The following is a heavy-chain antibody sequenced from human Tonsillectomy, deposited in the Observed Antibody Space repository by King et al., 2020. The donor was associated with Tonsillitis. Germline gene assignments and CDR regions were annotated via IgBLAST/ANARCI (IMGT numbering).Heavy chain of an antibody. CDR1: GDSISDYY. D-gene: IGHD6-13*01. J-gene: IGHJ4*02. V-gene: IGHV4-59*08. CDR2: IYYSGST. CDR3: ARLRSGQQPRLDY. Sequence: QLQESGPRLVKPSETLSLTCTVSGDSISDYYWSWIRQPPGKGLEWIAYIYYSGSTNYSPSLKSRVTISVDTSKNRFSLNLSSVTAADTAVYFCARLRSGQQPRLDYWGQGTLVTVSS.